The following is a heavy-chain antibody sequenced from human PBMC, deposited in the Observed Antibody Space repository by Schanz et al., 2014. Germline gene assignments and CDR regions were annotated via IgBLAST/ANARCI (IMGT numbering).Heavy chain of an antibody. CDR3: AKKVPAYNPFDS. CDR2: INSVGSNT. D-gene: IGHD1-1*01. J-gene: IGHJ4*02. Sequence: DVQLLESGGGLVQPGGSLRLSCAASGFTFSSHWMHWVRQDPGKGLVWVARINSVGSNTDYADSVTGRFTISRDNAKNTLYLQMNTLRAEDTAVYYCAKKVPAYNPFDSWGQGTLVTVSS. CDR1: GFTFSSHW. V-gene: IGHV3-74*02.